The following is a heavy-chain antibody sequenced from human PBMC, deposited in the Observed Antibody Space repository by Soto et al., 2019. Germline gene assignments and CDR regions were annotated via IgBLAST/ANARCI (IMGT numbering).Heavy chain of an antibody. CDR2: INPSGGST. CDR3: ARVRRSSGYYYGY. CDR1: GDSFTSYY. J-gene: IGHJ4*02. Sequence: ASVQVSCNASGDSFTSYYMHWVRQAPGQGLEWMGIINPSGGSTSYAQKFQGRVTMTRDTSTSTVYMELSSLRSEETAVYYSARVRRSSGYYYGYWGQGTPVTVSS. D-gene: IGHD3-22*01. V-gene: IGHV1-46*01.